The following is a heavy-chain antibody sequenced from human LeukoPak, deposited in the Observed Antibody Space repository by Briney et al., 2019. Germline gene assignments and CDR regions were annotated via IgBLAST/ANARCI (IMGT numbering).Heavy chain of an antibody. CDR3: ATNVDIVATGPLYWYFDL. CDR2: IYYSGST. D-gene: IGHD5-12*01. V-gene: IGHV4-61*08. CDR1: GGSISSGGYY. J-gene: IGHJ2*01. Sequence: PSQTLSLTCTVSGGSISSGGYYWSWIRQPPGKGLEWIGYIYYSGSTNYNPSLKSRVTISVDTSKNQFSLKLSSVTAEDTAVYYCATNVDIVATGPLYWYFDLWGRGTLVTVSS.